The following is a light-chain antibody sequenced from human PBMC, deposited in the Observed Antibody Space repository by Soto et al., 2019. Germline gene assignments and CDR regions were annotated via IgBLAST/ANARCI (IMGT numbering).Light chain of an antibody. Sequence: DIQMTQSPSTLSGSVGDRVTITCRPSQNIRSWLAWYQQKPGKAPKLLIYMASTLKSGVTSSFSGSVSGTEFTLTISSLQPDDFATYYCQHYNRNSEAYGQGTKVDIK. CDR2: MAS. CDR3: QHYNRNSEA. J-gene: IGKJ1*01. CDR1: QNIRSW. V-gene: IGKV1-5*03.